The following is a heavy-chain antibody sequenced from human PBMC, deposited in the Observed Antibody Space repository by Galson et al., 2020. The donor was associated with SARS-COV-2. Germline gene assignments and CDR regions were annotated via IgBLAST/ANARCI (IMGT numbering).Heavy chain of an antibody. Sequence: ASVKVSCKASGYTFTSYAMHWVRQAPGQRLEWMGWINAGNGNTKYSQKFQGRVTITRDTSASTAYMELSSLRSEDTAVYYCARATTIFGVGSNWFDPWGKGTLVTVSS. V-gene: IGHV1-3*01. J-gene: IGHJ5*02. D-gene: IGHD3-3*01. CDR3: ARATTIFGVGSNWFDP. CDR1: GYTFTSYA. CDR2: INAGNGNT.